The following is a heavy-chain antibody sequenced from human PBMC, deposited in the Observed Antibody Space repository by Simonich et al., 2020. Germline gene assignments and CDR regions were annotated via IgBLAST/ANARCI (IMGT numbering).Heavy chain of an antibody. CDR1: GGSFSGYY. Sequence: QVQLQQWGAGLLKPSETLCLTCAVYGGSFSGYYWSWIRQPPGKGLEWIGEINHSGSTNYNPSLKSRVTISVDTSKNQFSLKLSSVTAADTAVYYCARLSSRSDAFDIWGQGTMVTVSS. CDR3: ARLSSRSDAFDI. CDR2: INHSGST. V-gene: IGHV4-34*01. J-gene: IGHJ3*02.